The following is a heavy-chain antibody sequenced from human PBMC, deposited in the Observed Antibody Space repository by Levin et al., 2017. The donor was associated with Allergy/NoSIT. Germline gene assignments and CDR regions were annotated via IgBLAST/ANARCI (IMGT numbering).Heavy chain of an antibody. D-gene: IGHD6-13*01. CDR1: GVSITSYY. J-gene: IGHJ4*02. Sequence: SETLSLTCTVSGVSITSYYWSWIRQPPGKGLEWIGYVYYSGSTNYNPSLKSRVTISVDTSKNQFSLRLSSVTAADTAVYYCARATRSSLIHYFDYWGQGTLVTVSS. CDR2: VYYSGST. CDR3: ARATRSSLIHYFDY. V-gene: IGHV4-59*01.